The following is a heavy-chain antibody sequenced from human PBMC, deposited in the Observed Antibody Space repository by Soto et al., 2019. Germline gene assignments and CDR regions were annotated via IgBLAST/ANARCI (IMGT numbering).Heavy chain of an antibody. J-gene: IGHJ4*02. Sequence: QVQVVESGGGVVQPGRSLKLSCAASGFTFSNFGMHWVRQAPGKGLEWVAVIWHDGKEKYYEDSAKGRSTISRDTSKKTLYLQMNSLRAEDTAVYYCVSDPGQDEAMDYWGQGTLVTVSS. V-gene: IGHV3-33*01. CDR3: VSDPGQDEAMDY. CDR1: GFTFSNFG. CDR2: IWHDGKEK.